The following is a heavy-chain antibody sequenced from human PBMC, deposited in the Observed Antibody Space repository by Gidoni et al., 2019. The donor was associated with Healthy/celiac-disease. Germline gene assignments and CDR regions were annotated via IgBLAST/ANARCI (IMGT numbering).Heavy chain of an antibody. Sequence: QVQLVQSGAEVKKPGASVKVPCTASGYTFTSSGISWVRQAPGQGLEWMGWISSYNGNTNYAQKLQGRVTMTTDTSTSTAYMELRSLRSDDTAVYYCARSRGAYYDFWSGYLFSEGDIDYWGQGTLVTVSS. CDR1: GYTFTSSG. J-gene: IGHJ4*02. CDR3: ARSRGAYYDFWSGYLFSEGDIDY. V-gene: IGHV1-18*04. D-gene: IGHD3-3*01. CDR2: ISSYNGNT.